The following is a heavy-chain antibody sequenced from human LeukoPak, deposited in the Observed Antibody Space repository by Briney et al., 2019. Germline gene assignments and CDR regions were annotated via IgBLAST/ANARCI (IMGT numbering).Heavy chain of an antibody. V-gene: IGHV3-23*01. Sequence: GGSLRLSCGGSGFTLSNYAMTWVRQAPGMGLEWVSSIATRDDTTFYADSVRGRFTISRDNSKNTMYLQMDSLRAEDTAVYYCVSTATFDCWGQGARVTVSS. D-gene: IGHD1-1*01. J-gene: IGHJ4*02. CDR3: VSTATFDC. CDR2: IATRDDTT. CDR1: GFTLSNYA.